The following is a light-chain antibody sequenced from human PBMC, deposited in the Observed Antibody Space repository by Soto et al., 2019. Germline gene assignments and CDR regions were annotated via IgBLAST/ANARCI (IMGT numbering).Light chain of an antibody. J-gene: IGLJ2*01. CDR1: SSDVGGYNY. Sequence: QSALTQPASVSGSPGQSITISCTGTSSDVGGYNYVSWYQHYPGKAPKLMIYDDSNRPSGVSNRFSGSKSGNTASLTISGLQAEDEADYYCSSYTSRSTLVFGGGTKVTVL. V-gene: IGLV2-14*03. CDR2: DDS. CDR3: SSYTSRSTLV.